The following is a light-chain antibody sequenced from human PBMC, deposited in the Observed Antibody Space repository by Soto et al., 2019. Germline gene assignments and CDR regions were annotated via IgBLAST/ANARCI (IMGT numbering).Light chain of an antibody. Sequence: SVLTQPASVSGSPGQSITISCTGTSSDVGGYNYVSWYQQHPGKAPKLMICDVSNRPSGVSNRFSGSKSGNTASLTISGLQAEDEADYYCSSYTSSSTHYVFGTGTKVTVL. CDR1: SSDVGGYNY. J-gene: IGLJ1*01. CDR3: SSYTSSSTHYV. V-gene: IGLV2-14*01. CDR2: DVS.